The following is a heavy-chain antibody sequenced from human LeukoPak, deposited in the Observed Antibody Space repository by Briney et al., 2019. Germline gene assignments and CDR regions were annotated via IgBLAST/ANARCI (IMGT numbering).Heavy chain of an antibody. CDR3: AREDWSSGSYYSWYFDL. CDR2: ISSSGSTI. D-gene: IGHD1-26*01. Sequence: GGSLRLSCAASGFTFSDYYMSWIRQAPGKGLEWVSYISSSGSTIYYADSAKGRFTISRDTAKNSLYLQMNSLRAEDTAVYYCAREDWSSGSYYSWYFDLWGRGTLVTVSS. V-gene: IGHV3-11*01. CDR1: GFTFSDYY. J-gene: IGHJ2*01.